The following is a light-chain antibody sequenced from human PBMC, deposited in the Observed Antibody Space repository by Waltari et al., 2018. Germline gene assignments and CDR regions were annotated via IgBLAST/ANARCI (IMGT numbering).Light chain of an antibody. Sequence: DIQMTQSPSSLSASVGDRVTITCRASQSITIYLNWYQHKPGKAPKLLIYAASSLQGGVPTRFSGSGSGTDFNLTISTLQPEDFATYYCQQLNSYSWTFGQGTKVEIK. CDR2: AAS. CDR1: QSITIY. J-gene: IGKJ1*01. CDR3: QQLNSYSWT. V-gene: IGKV1-39*01.